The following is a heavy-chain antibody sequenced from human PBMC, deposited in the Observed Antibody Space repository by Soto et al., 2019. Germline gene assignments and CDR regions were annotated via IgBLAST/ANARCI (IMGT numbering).Heavy chain of an antibody. CDR1: GFPLSNYW. CDR2: IGSSGGGT. CDR3: TRVVDGSAGEFDY. J-gene: IGHJ4*02. D-gene: IGHD3-10*01. V-gene: IGHV3-74*01. Sequence: PGGSLRLSCAASGFPLSNYWMHWVRRAPGEGLVWVSRIGSSGGGTTYADSVKGRFTISRDNAKNTLYLQMNSLRAEDTAVYFCTRVVDGSAGEFDYWGQGTLVTVSS.